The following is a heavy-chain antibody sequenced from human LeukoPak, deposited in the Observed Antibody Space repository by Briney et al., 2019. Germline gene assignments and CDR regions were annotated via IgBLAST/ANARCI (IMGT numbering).Heavy chain of an antibody. CDR2: INPNSGDT. D-gene: IGHD6-19*01. CDR1: GYTFTGYY. V-gene: IGHV1-2*02. Sequence: ASVKVSCKASGYTFTGYYMHWVRQAPGQGLEWMGWINPNSGDTNYAQKFQGRVTMTRDTSISTAYMELSRLTYDDTAVYYCARSRIGVVGNYFDDWGQGTLVTVSS. CDR3: ARSRIGVVGNYFDD. J-gene: IGHJ4*02.